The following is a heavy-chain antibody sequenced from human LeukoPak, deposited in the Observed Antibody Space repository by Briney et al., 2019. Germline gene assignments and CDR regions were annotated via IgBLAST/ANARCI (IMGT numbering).Heavy chain of an antibody. J-gene: IGHJ4*02. D-gene: IGHD3-22*01. CDR1: GGTFSSYA. CDR2: IIPIFGTA. CDR3: ARDPIGYSSGYLDVGY. Sequence: SVKVSCKASGGTFSSYAISWVRQAPGQGLEWMGGIIPIFGTANYAQKFQGRVTITTDESTSTAYMELSSLRSEDTAVYYCARDPIGYSSGYLDVGYWGQGTLVTVSS. V-gene: IGHV1-69*05.